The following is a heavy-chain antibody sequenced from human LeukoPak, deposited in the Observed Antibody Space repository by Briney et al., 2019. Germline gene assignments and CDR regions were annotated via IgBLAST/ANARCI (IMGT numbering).Heavy chain of an antibody. CDR1: GGSISSYY. D-gene: IGHD6-19*01. CDR3: AGLSSGPYPFYFDY. Sequence: SETLSLTCTVSGGSISSYYWSWIRQPPGKGLEWIGYIYYSGSTNYNPSLKSRVTISVDTSKNQFSLKLSSVTAADTAVYYCAGLSSGPYPFYFDYWGQGTLVTVSS. V-gene: IGHV4-59*01. CDR2: IYYSGST. J-gene: IGHJ4*02.